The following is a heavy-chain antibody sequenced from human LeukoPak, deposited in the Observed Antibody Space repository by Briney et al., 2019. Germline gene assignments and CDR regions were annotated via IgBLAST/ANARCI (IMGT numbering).Heavy chain of an antibody. D-gene: IGHD6-19*01. CDR3: ARLQIAVAGPNWFDP. J-gene: IGHJ5*02. CDR1: GLTVSSYS. Sequence: GGSLRLSCVASGLTVSSYSMNWVRQAPGKGLEWVSYISSSSSTIYYADSVKGRFTISRDNAKNSLDLQMNSLRDEDTAVYYCARLQIAVAGPNWFDPWGQGTLVTVSS. CDR2: ISSSSSTI. V-gene: IGHV3-48*02.